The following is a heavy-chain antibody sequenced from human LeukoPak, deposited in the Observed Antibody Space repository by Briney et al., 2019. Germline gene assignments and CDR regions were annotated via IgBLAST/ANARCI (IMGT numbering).Heavy chain of an antibody. CDR3: ARGSYYYDSSGYSHDAFDI. J-gene: IGHJ3*02. Sequence: GGSLRLSCAASGFTFSSYAMHWVRQAPGKGLEWVAVISYDGSNKYYADSVKGRFTISRDNSKNTLYLQMNSLRAEDTAVYYCARGSYYYDSSGYSHDAFDIWGQGTMVTVSS. CDR2: ISYDGSNK. D-gene: IGHD3-22*01. V-gene: IGHV3-30*01. CDR1: GFTFSSYA.